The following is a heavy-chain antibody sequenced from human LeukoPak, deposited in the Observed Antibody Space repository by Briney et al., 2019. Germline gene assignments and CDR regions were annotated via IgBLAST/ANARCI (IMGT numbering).Heavy chain of an antibody. V-gene: IGHV3-30*02. CDR3: AKNGDRGAYCTGGTCYPYFYYYMDV. Sequence: GGSLRLSCAASGFTFSSYGMHWVRQAPRKGLELVAFIRYDGSNKYYADSVKGRFTISRDNPKNTLYLQMNSLRAEDTAIYYCAKNGDRGAYCTGGTCYPYFYYYMDVWGKGTTVTI. J-gene: IGHJ6*03. D-gene: IGHD2-15*01. CDR1: GFTFSSYG. CDR2: IRYDGSNK.